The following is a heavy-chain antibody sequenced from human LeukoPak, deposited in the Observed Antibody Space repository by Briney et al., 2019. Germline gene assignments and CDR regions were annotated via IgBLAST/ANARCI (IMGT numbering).Heavy chain of an antibody. J-gene: IGHJ3*02. CDR1: GFTFSDYY. Sequence: GGSLRLPCAASGFTFSDYYMSWIRQAPGKGLEWVSYISSSSSYTNYADSVKGRFTISRDNAKNSLYLQMNSLRAEDTAVYYCAREDSNAFDIWGQGTMVTVSS. V-gene: IGHV3-11*06. D-gene: IGHD6-13*01. CDR2: ISSSSSYT. CDR3: AREDSNAFDI.